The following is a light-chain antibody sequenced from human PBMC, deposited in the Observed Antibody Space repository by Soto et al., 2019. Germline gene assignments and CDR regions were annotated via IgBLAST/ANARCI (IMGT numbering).Light chain of an antibody. CDR2: GAS. J-gene: IGKJ1*01. V-gene: IGKV3-15*01. Sequence: EIVMTQSPATLSVSPGERATLSCRASQALINKLAWFQQEPGQAPRLLIYGASTRATGIPARFSGSGTGTDFTLTISSLQSEDFAVYYCQQYSKWPTFGRGTKVDIK. CDR1: QALINK. CDR3: QQYSKWPT.